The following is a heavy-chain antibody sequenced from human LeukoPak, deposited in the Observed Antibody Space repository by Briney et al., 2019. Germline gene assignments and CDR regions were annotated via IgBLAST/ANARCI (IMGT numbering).Heavy chain of an antibody. CDR3: ARTEEIVVPAAPEGYYYYMDV. D-gene: IGHD2-2*01. CDR1: GFTFTTYW. CDR2: INWNGGST. V-gene: IGHV3-20*01. J-gene: IGHJ6*03. Sequence: GGSLRLSCAASGFTFTTYWMSWVRQAPGKGLEWVSGINWNGGSTGYADSVKGRFTISRDNAKNSLYLQMNSLRAEDTALYHCARTEEIVVPAAPEGYYYYMDVWGKGTTVTISS.